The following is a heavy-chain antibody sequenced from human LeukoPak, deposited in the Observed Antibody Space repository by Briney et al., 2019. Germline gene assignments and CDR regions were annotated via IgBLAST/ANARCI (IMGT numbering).Heavy chain of an antibody. D-gene: IGHD3-22*01. CDR2: INPSGGST. CDR3: ARGSPPGRAYYDIWFDP. CDR1: GYTFTSYY. Sequence: GASVKVSCKASGYTFTSYYMHWVRQAPGQGLEWMGIINPSGGSTSYAQKFQGRVTMTRDTSTSTVYMELSSLRSEDTAVYYCARGSPPGRAYYDIWFDPWGQGTLVAVSS. J-gene: IGHJ5*02. V-gene: IGHV1-46*01.